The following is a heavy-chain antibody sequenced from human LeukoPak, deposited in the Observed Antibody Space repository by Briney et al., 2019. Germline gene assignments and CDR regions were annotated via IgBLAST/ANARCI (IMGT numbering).Heavy chain of an antibody. Sequence: GGSLRLSCAASGFTFSSYSMNWVRQAPGKGLEWVSSISSSSSYIYYADSVKGRFTISRDNAKNSLYLQMNSLRAEDTAVYYCARDQEVGILSLGYWGQGTLATVSS. V-gene: IGHV3-21*01. CDR2: ISSSSSYI. CDR3: ARDQEVGILSLGY. J-gene: IGHJ4*02. CDR1: GFTFSSYS. D-gene: IGHD3-10*02.